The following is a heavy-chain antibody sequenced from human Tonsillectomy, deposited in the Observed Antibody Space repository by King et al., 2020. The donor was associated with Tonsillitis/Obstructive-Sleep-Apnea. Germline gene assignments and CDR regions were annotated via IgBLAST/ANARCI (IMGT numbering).Heavy chain of an antibody. CDR2: ISSYNGNT. V-gene: IGHV1-18*01. Sequence: QLVQSGAEVKKPGASVKVSCKASGYTFTSYGISWVRQAPGQGLEWMGWISSYNGNTNYAQKLQGRVTMTTDTSTSTAYMELRSLRSDDTAVYYCARVVVDFWSGTVGMDVWGKGTTVTVSS. CDR1: GYTFTSYG. CDR3: ARVVVDFWSGTVGMDV. J-gene: IGHJ6*04. D-gene: IGHD3-3*01.